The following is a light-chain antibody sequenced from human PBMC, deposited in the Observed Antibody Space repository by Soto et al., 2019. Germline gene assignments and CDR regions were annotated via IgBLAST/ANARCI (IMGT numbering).Light chain of an antibody. Sequence: QSALTQPASVSGSPGQSITISCTGTSSDVGGYNYVYWYQQHPGKAPKLMIYEVSNRPSGVSNRFSGSKSGNTASLTISGLQAEYEADYYCSSYTTSSTHWVFGGGTKLTVL. CDR1: SSDVGGYNY. V-gene: IGLV2-14*01. J-gene: IGLJ3*02. CDR3: SSYTTSSTHWV. CDR2: EVS.